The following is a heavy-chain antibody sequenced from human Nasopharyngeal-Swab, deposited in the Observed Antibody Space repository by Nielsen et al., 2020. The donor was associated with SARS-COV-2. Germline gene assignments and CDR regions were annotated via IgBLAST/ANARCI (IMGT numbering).Heavy chain of an antibody. D-gene: IGHD2-2*01. CDR2: ISWNSGSI. J-gene: IGHJ6*02. Sequence: SLKISCAASGFTFDDYAMHWVRQAPGKGLEWVSGISWNSGSIGYADSVKGRFTISRDNAKNSLYLQMNSLRAEDTALYYCAKTLNPYCGSTSCYSGGMDVWGQGTTVTVSS. V-gene: IGHV3-9*01. CDR3: AKTLNPYCGSTSCYSGGMDV. CDR1: GFTFDDYA.